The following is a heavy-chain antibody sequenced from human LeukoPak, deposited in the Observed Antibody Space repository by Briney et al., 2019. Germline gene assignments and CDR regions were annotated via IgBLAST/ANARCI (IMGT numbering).Heavy chain of an antibody. Sequence: PGGSLRLSCAASGFTFSNYWMSWVRQAPGKGLEWVANIKQDGSEKYYVDSMKGRFTISRDNAKNSLYLQMNSLRAEDTAVYYCARGSYSSSWYVFYYYYGMDVWGQGTTVTVSS. CDR2: IKQDGSEK. CDR1: GFTFSNYW. D-gene: IGHD6-13*01. J-gene: IGHJ6*02. V-gene: IGHV3-7*01. CDR3: ARGSYSSSWYVFYYYYGMDV.